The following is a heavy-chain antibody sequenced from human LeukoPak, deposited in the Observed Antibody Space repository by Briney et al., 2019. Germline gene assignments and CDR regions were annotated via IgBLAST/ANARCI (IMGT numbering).Heavy chain of an antibody. CDR3: ARDTGYSSSWYYGDFDY. CDR1: GYTFTGYY. V-gene: IGHV1-2*06. J-gene: IGHJ4*02. Sequence: GVSVKVSCKASGYTFTGYYMHWVRQAPGQGLEWMGRINPNSGGTNYAQKFQGRVTMTRDTSISTAYMELSRLRSDDTAVYYCARDTGYSSSWYYGDFDYWGQGTLVTVSS. CDR2: INPNSGGT. D-gene: IGHD6-13*01.